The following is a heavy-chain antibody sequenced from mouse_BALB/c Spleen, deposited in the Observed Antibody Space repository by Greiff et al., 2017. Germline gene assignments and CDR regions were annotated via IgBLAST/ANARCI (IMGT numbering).Heavy chain of an antibody. J-gene: IGHJ2*01. CDR3: AREDYRYDGNFDY. D-gene: IGHD2-14*01. V-gene: IGHV1-87*01. CDR1: GYTFTSYW. CDR2: IYPGDGDT. Sequence: QVQLQQSGAELARPGASVKLSCKASGYTFTSYWMQWVKQRPGQGLEWIGAIYPGDGDTRYTQKFKGKATLTADKSSSTAYMQLSSLASEDSAVYYCAREDYRYDGNFDYWGQGTTLTVSA.